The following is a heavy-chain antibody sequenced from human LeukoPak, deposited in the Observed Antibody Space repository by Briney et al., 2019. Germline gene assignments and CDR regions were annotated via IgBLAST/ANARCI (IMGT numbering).Heavy chain of an antibody. Sequence: PGRSLRLSCAASGFTFSRYGMHWVRQAPGKGLEWVAVIRYDGSNKYADSVKGRFTISRDNAKNMLHLQMNSLRVEDTAVYYCARDGSDDSLGYYYDYWGQGTLVTVSS. V-gene: IGHV3-30*03. D-gene: IGHD3-22*01. CDR1: GFTFSRYG. J-gene: IGHJ4*02. CDR2: IRYDGSNK. CDR3: ARDGSDDSLGYYYDY.